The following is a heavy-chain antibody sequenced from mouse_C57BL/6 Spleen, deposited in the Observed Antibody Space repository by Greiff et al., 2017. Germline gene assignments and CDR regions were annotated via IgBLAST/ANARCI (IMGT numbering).Heavy chain of an antibody. V-gene: IGHV1-18*01. CDR3: ARGPYSNYYAMDY. D-gene: IGHD2-5*01. CDR1: GYTFTDYN. Sequence: EVKLMESGPELVKPGASVKIPCKASGYTFTDYNMDWVKQSHGKSLEWIGDINPNNGGTIYNQKFKGKATLTVDKSSSTAYMELRSLTSEDTAVYYCARGPYSNYYAMDYWGQGTSVTVSS. J-gene: IGHJ4*01. CDR2: INPNNGGT.